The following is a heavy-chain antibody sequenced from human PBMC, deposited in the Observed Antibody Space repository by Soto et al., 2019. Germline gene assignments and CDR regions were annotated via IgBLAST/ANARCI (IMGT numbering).Heavy chain of an antibody. CDR3: VRDIR. J-gene: IGHJ4*02. Sequence: EVQLVESGGGLVQPGGSLRLSCAASGFTFRSSWMYWVRQTPGKGPVWVSRINGDGSVISYADSVKGRFTISRDNARDTLYLQMNSLATEDSAVYYCVRDIRWGQGTLVSVSS. CDR2: INGDGSVI. V-gene: IGHV3-74*01. CDR1: GFTFRSSW.